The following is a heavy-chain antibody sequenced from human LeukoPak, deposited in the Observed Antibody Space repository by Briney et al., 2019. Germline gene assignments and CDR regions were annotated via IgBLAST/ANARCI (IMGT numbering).Heavy chain of an antibody. D-gene: IGHD2-15*01. Sequence: GGSLRLSCAASGFTFSSYAMSWVRQAPVKGLEWVSVIYSGGSTYYADSVKGRFTISRDNSKNTLYLQMNSLRAEDTAVYYCARDPWSMDVWGQGTTVTVSS. CDR2: IYSGGST. J-gene: IGHJ6*02. CDR3: ARDPWSMDV. CDR1: GFTFSSYA. V-gene: IGHV3-66*01.